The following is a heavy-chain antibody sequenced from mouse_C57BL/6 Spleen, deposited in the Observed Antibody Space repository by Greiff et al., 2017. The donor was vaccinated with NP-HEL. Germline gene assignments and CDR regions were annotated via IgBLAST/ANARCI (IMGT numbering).Heavy chain of an antibody. CDR2: IHPNSGST. Sequence: QVQLQQPGAELVKPGASVKLSCKASGYTFTSYRMHWVKQRPGQGLEWIGMIHPNSGSTNYNEKFKSKATLTVDKSSSTAYMQLSSLTSEDSAVYYCARCYGYDFDYWGQGTTLTVSS. J-gene: IGHJ2*01. CDR1: GYTFTSYR. V-gene: IGHV1-64*01. CDR3: ARCYGYDFDY. D-gene: IGHD2-2*01.